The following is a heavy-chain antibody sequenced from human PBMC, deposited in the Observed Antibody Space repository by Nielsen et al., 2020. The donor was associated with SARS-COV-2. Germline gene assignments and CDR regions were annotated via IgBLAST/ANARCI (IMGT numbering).Heavy chain of an antibody. V-gene: IGHV4-4*02. CDR2: VSHSGST. Sequence: SEILSLTCAVSGDSVSSHDWWTWVRQSPGKGLEWIGEVSHSGSTNYNPSLKSRVTLSMDKSKNQFSLRLTSVSAADTAVYFCARGDLVVVPSPLLGLGPIFYYFYLDVWGKGTSVIVSS. CDR3: ARGDLVVVPSPLLGLGPIFYYFYLDV. CDR1: GDSVSSHDW. D-gene: IGHD2-2*02. J-gene: IGHJ6*03.